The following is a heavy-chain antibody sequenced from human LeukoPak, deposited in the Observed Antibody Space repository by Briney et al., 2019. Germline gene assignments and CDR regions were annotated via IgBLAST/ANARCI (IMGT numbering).Heavy chain of an antibody. CDR2: MYTSGST. D-gene: IGHD6-19*01. CDR3: AREEAVAGTSRQFDY. V-gene: IGHV4-4*07. CDR1: SGSISNYY. J-gene: IGHJ4*02. Sequence: SETLSLTCTVSSGSISNYYWTWVRQPAGKGLEWIGRMYTSGSTNYNPSLKGRVTMSVDTSKNQFSLNLSSVTAADTAVYYCAREEAVAGTSRQFDYWGKGTLVTVSS.